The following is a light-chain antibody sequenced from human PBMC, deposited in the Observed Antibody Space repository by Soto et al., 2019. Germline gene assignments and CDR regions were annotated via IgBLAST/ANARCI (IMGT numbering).Light chain of an antibody. Sequence: EVVMTQSPATLSVSPGARATLSCRASQSVSSSLAWYQQKPGQPPRLLIYGASTRATGIPAKCTRSGSETEFSLTISSLQSEDIAVYFCQQYNNWWTFGQGNKVEIK. CDR1: QSVSSS. V-gene: IGKV3-15*01. CDR3: QQYNNWWT. J-gene: IGKJ1*01. CDR2: GAS.